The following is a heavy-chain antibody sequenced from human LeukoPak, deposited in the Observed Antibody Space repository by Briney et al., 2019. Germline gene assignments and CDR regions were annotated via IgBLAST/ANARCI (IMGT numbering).Heavy chain of an antibody. CDR2: IYSGGST. V-gene: IGHV3-66*01. D-gene: IGHD3-22*01. J-gene: IGHJ4*02. CDR1: GFTVSSNY. CDR3: VREYYYDSSGYYYRDY. Sequence: GGSLRLSCAASGFTVSSNYMSWVRQAPGKGLEWGSVIYSGGSTYYADSVKGRFTISRDNSKNTLYLQMNSLRAEDTAVYYCVREYYYDSSGYYYRDYWGQGTLVTVPS.